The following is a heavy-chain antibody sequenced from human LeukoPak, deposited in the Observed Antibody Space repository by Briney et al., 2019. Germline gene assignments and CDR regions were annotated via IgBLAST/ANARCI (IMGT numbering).Heavy chain of an antibody. D-gene: IGHD3-9*01. CDR1: GGSISSYY. Sequence: SETLSLTCTVSGGSISSYYWSWIRQPPGKGLEWIGYIYYSGSTNYNPSLKSRVTISVDTSKNQFSLKLSSVTAADTAVYYCARSKDILTGYCFDYWGQGTLVTVSS. CDR2: IYYSGST. V-gene: IGHV4-59*01. J-gene: IGHJ4*02. CDR3: ARSKDILTGYCFDY.